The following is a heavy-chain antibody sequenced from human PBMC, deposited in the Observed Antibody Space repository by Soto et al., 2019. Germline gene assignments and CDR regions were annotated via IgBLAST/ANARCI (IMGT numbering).Heavy chain of an antibody. CDR2: ITGGGGNT. J-gene: IGHJ6*02. CDR3: ATEYYYDSSGYYSIYYGMDV. V-gene: IGHV3-23*01. Sequence: GGSLRLSCAASGFSFGNSAMSWVRQAPGKGLEWVSSITGGGGNTYTADSVKGRLTTSRDNSKNTLYLQMNSLRAEDTAVYYCATEYYYDSSGYYSIYYGMDVWGQGTTVTVSS. CDR1: GFSFGNSA. D-gene: IGHD3-22*01.